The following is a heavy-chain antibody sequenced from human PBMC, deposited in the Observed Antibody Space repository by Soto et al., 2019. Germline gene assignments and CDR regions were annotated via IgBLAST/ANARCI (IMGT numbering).Heavy chain of an antibody. Sequence: EVQLLESGGGLVQPGGSLRLSCAASGFTFSSYAMSWVRQAPGKGLEWVSAISGSGGSTYYADSVKGRFTISRDNSKNTLYVQMNSLRAEDAAVYYCAKDPLPPRYGHDYGDYGFDYWGQGTLVTVS. D-gene: IGHD4-17*01. CDR2: ISGSGGST. CDR3: AKDPLPPRYGHDYGDYGFDY. J-gene: IGHJ4*02. V-gene: IGHV3-23*01. CDR1: GFTFSSYA.